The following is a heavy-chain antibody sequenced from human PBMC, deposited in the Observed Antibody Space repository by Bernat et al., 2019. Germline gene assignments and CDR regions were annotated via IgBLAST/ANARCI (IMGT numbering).Heavy chain of an antibody. CDR1: GFTFSSYW. D-gene: IGHD5-12*01. J-gene: IGHJ3*02. V-gene: IGHV3-7*03. CDR3: AREMSGYVEGDAFDI. Sequence: EVQLLESGGGLVQPGGSLRLSCAASGFTFSSYWMTWVRQAPGKGLEWVANIKQDGSEKYYVDSVKGRFTISRDNAKNSLYLQMNSLRAEDTAVYYCAREMSGYVEGDAFDIWGQGTMVTVSS. CDR2: IKQDGSEK.